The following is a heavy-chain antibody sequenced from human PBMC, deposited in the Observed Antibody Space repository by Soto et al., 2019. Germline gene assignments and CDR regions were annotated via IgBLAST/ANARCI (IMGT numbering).Heavy chain of an antibody. CDR2: IRSKTEGATT. CDR3: TSARGYYDI. J-gene: IGHJ3*02. CDR1: DFSFSSAW. Sequence: EVQLVESGGGLVKPGGSLRLSCAASDFSFSSAWMNWVRQAPGKGLEWVVRIRSKTEGATTDYAAPVKDRFTISRDDSKNTLYLQMNSLKTEDTAVYYCTSARGYYDIWGQGTMVTVSS. D-gene: IGHD3-22*01. V-gene: IGHV3-15*07.